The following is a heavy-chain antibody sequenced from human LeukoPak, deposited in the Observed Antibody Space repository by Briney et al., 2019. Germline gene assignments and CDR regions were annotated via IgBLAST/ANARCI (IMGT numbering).Heavy chain of an antibody. V-gene: IGHV1-18*01. Sequence: ASVKVSCKASGYTFTSYGISWVRQAPGQGLEWMGWISAYNGNTNYAQKLQGRVTMITDTSTSTAYMELRSLRSDDTAVYYCAREAGLGYYDSSGYYNAEYFQHWGQGTLVTVSS. CDR2: ISAYNGNT. CDR1: GYTFTSYG. J-gene: IGHJ1*01. CDR3: AREAGLGYYDSSGYYNAEYFQH. D-gene: IGHD3-22*01.